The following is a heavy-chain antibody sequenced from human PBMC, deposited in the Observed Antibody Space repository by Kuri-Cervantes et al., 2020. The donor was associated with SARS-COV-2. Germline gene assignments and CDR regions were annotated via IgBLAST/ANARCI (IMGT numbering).Heavy chain of an antibody. D-gene: IGHD3-3*01. V-gene: IGHV7-4-1*02. CDR2: INTNTGNP. J-gene: IGHJ6*03. Sequence: ASVKVSCKASGNNVIRYGTNWVRQAPGQGLEWMGWINTNTGNPTYAQGFTGRFVFSLDTSVSTAYLQISSLKAEDTAVYYCARDHDFWSGYYYYYYMDVWGKGTTVTVSS. CDR1: GNNVIRYG. CDR3: ARDHDFWSGYYYYYYMDV.